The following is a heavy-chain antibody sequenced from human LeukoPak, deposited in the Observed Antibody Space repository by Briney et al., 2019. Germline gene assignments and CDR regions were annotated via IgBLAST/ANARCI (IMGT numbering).Heavy chain of an antibody. CDR1: GFTFSTYG. V-gene: IGHV3-33*01. J-gene: IGHJ4*02. CDR3: ARANWNYDY. CDR2: IWYDGRTQ. D-gene: IGHD1-7*01. Sequence: PGRSLRLSCAASGFTFSTYGMHWVRQAPGKGLEWVAVIWYDGRTQFYAESVKGRFAVSRDNSKNTLYLQMNSLRAEDTAVYYCARANWNYDYWGQGTLVTVSS.